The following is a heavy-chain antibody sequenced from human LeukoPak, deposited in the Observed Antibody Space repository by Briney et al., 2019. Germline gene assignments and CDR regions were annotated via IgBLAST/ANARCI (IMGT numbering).Heavy chain of an antibody. CDR3: ARANSGYPPDY. V-gene: IGHV4-59*01. Sequence: SETLSLTCTVSGGSISSYYWSWIRQPPGKGLEWIGYIYYSGGTNYNPSLKSRVTISVDTSKNQFSLKLSSVTAADTAVYYCARANSGYPPDYWGQGTLVTVSS. CDR2: IYYSGGT. D-gene: IGHD3-22*01. J-gene: IGHJ4*02. CDR1: GGSISSYY.